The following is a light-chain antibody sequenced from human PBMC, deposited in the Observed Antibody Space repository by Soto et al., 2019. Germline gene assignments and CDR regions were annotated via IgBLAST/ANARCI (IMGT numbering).Light chain of an antibody. V-gene: IGKV3D-7*01. CDR2: GAS. Sequence: EIFVTQSPGTLSLSPGERATLSCRASQSIDSNYLSWYQQKPGQAPRLIISGASTRDTGTPARFSGSGSGTDFTLTISSLQPEDFAVYYCQQDYNLPFTFGQGTRLEIK. J-gene: IGKJ5*01. CDR3: QQDYNLPFT. CDR1: QSIDSNY.